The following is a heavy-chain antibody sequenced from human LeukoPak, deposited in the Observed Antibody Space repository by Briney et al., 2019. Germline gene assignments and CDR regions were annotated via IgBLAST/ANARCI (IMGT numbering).Heavy chain of an antibody. CDR3: ARVPLSMVRGVIITRGFFDY. D-gene: IGHD3-10*01. Sequence: ASVKVSCKASGYTFTGYYMHWVRQAPGQGLEWMGGFDPEDGETIYAQKFQGRVTMTEDTSTDTAYMELSSLRSDDTAVYYCARVPLSMVRGVIITRGFFDYWGQGTLVTVSS. J-gene: IGHJ4*02. V-gene: IGHV1-24*01. CDR2: FDPEDGET. CDR1: GYTFTGYY.